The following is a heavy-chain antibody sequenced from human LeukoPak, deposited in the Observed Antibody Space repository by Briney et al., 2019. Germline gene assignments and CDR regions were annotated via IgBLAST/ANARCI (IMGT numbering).Heavy chain of an antibody. V-gene: IGHV3-72*01. CDR1: GFTFSDHY. J-gene: IGHJ6*04. D-gene: IGHD6-19*01. CDR3: ARSGIAVAGPPYYYYYGMDV. CDR2: TRNKANSYTT. Sequence: PGGSLRLSCAASGFTFSDHYMDWVRQAPGKGLDWVGRTRNKANSYTTEYAASVKGRFTISRDDSKNSLYLQMNSLKTEDTAVYYCARSGIAVAGPPYYYYYGMDVWGKGTTVTVSS.